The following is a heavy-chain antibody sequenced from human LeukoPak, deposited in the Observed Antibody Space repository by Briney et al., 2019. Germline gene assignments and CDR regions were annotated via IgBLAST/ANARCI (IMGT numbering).Heavy chain of an antibody. CDR1: GFTFSSYW. D-gene: IGHD3-10*01. Sequence: GGSLRLSCAASGFTFSSYWMHWIRQAPGKGLVWVSRINTGGSSTNYADSVKGRFAISRDNTKNTLHLQMNSLRAEDTAVYYCARLAYYGRGIDFDYWGQGTLVTVSS. J-gene: IGHJ4*02. CDR3: ARLAYYGRGIDFDY. V-gene: IGHV3-74*01. CDR2: INTGGSST.